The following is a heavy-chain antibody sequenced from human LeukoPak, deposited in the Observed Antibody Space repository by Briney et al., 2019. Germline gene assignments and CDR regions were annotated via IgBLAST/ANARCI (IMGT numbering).Heavy chain of an antibody. CDR2: IYYRGST. J-gene: IGHJ5*02. CDR1: GGSISSYY. V-gene: IGHV4-59*01. CDR3: ARDRGREVISGFDP. D-gene: IGHD3-10*01. Sequence: SETLSLTCTVSGGSISSYYWSWIRQPPGKGLEWIGYIYYRGSTNYNPSLKSRVTISVDTSKNQFSLKLTSVTAADTAVYYCARDRGREVISGFDPWGQGTLVTVSS.